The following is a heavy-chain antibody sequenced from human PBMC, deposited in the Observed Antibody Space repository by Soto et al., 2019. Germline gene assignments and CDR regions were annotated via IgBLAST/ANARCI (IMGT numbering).Heavy chain of an antibody. CDR1: GGSISSSSYY. J-gene: IGHJ5*02. V-gene: IGHV4-39*01. Sequence: QLQLQESGPGLVKPSETLSLTCTVSGGSISSSSYYWGWIRQPPGKGLEWIGSIYYSGSTYYNPSNKSRVTISVDTSKNQFSLKLSSVTAADTAVYYCARHTNVKGWYWFDPWGQGTLVTVSS. CDR2: IYYSGST. D-gene: IGHD2-15*01. CDR3: ARHTNVKGWYWFDP.